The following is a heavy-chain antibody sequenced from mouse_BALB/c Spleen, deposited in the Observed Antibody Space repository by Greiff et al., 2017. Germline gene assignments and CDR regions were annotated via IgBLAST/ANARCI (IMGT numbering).Heavy chain of an antibody. J-gene: IGHJ4*01. CDR1: GFTFTDYY. Sequence: EVQLVESGGGLVQPGGSLRLSCATSGFTFTDYYMSWVRQPPGKALEWLGFIRNKANGYTTEYSASVKGRFTISRDNSQSILYLQMNTLRAEDSATYYCARDMRGGYDVRAMDYWGQGTSVTVSS. CDR2: IRNKANGYTT. D-gene: IGHD2-2*01. V-gene: IGHV7-3*02. CDR3: ARDMRGGYDVRAMDY.